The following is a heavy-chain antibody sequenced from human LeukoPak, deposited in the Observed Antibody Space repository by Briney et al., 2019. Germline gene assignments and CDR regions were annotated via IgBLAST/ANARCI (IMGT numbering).Heavy chain of an antibody. J-gene: IGHJ4*02. CDR3: AKDLRGTNWYPFDY. D-gene: IGHD7-27*01. Sequence: GGSLRLSCAASGFTFTTYAMSWVRQAPGKGLEWVSAISASGGNTYYADSVKGRFAISRDNSKNTLYLQMNGLGADDTAIYYCAKDLRGTNWYPFDYWGQGTLVTVSS. CDR2: ISASGGNT. CDR1: GFTFTTYA. V-gene: IGHV3-23*01.